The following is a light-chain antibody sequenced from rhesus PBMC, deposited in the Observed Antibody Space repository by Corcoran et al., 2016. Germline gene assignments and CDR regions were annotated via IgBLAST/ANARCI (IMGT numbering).Light chain of an antibody. CDR3: QQFYTTPLT. CDR2: WAS. J-gene: IGKJ4*01. Sequence: DIVMTQSPDSLAVSLGERVTINCKSSQTLLYSSNNKNFLAWYQQKPGQSPKLLIYWASTRESGVPNRVSGSGSGTDFTLTISGLQAEDVAGYYCQQFYTTPLTFGGGTKVELK. V-gene: IGKV4-1*01. CDR1: QTLLYSSNNKNF.